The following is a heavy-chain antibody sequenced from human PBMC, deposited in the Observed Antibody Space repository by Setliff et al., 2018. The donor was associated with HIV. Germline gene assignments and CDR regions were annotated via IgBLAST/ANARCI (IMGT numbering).Heavy chain of an antibody. Sequence: SETLSLTCTVSGGSISSGSYYWSWIRQPAGKGLEWIGHIYTSGSTNYNPSLKSRVTISVDTSKNQFSLKLSSVTAADTAVYYCARGLSSGWYGYWYFDLWGRGTLVT. CDR1: GGSISSGSYY. V-gene: IGHV4-61*09. D-gene: IGHD6-19*01. CDR3: ARGLSSGWYGYWYFDL. J-gene: IGHJ2*01. CDR2: IYTSGST.